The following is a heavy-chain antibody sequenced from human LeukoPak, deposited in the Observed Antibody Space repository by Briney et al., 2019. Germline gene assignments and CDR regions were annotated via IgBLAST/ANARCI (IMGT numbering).Heavy chain of an antibody. CDR3: AKDSCSSTRCYYYYGMDV. CDR2: ISWNSGSI. J-gene: IGHJ6*02. V-gene: IGHV3-9*01. D-gene: IGHD2-2*01. Sequence: GRSLRLSCAASGFTFDDYAMHWVRQAPGKGLEWVSGISWNSGSIGYADSVKGRFTISRDNAKNSLYLQMNSLRAEDTALYYCAKDSCSSTRCYYYYGMDVWGQGTTVTVSS. CDR1: GFTFDDYA.